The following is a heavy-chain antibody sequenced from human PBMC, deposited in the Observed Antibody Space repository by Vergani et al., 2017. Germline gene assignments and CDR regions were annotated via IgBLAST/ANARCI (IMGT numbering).Heavy chain of an antibody. CDR2: IYYDGSNA. Sequence: QGQLVESGGGIVQPGRSLTLSCVASRSTFKTYGMHWVRQAPGKGLEWVGLIYYDGSNAYYADSVKGRFTISRDNSKNTLYLQMNSLRAEDTAVYYCAKGVVPAAITYVDVWGKGTTVTVSS. CDR1: RSTFKTYG. V-gene: IGHV3-30*18. J-gene: IGHJ6*03. D-gene: IGHD2-2*01. CDR3: AKGVVPAAITYVDV.